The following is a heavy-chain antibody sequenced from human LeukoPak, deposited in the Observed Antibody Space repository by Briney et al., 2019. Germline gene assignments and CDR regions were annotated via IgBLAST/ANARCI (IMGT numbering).Heavy chain of an antibody. D-gene: IGHD3-22*01. Sequence: PGGSLRLSCAASGFTVSSNYMSWVRQAPGKGLEWVSVIYSGGSTYYADSVTGRFTISRDNSKNPLYLQMNSLRAEDTAVYYCASHYLYYYDSSGYFSYWGQGTLVTVSS. J-gene: IGHJ4*02. CDR3: ASHYLYYYDSSGYFSY. CDR1: GFTVSSNY. CDR2: IYSGGST. V-gene: IGHV3-53*01.